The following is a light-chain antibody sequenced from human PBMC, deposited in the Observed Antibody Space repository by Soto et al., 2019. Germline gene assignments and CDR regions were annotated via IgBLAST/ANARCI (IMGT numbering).Light chain of an antibody. CDR1: QSLLQSNGYNY. V-gene: IGKV2-28*01. J-gene: IGKJ1*01. CDR2: FGS. CDR3: MQSQQTPPT. Sequence: DIVMTQSPLSLPVTPGEPASISCSSSQSLLQSNGYNYLDWYMQKPGQSPQLLIFFGSCRASGVPSRFSGSGSGTDFTLTIRSVEAEDFGIYYCMQSQQTPPTFGQGTRVEIK.